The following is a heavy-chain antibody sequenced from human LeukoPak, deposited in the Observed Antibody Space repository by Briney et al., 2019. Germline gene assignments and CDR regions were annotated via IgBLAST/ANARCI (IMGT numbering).Heavy chain of an antibody. CDR2: IYPGDSDT. D-gene: IGHD6-13*01. J-gene: IGHJ6*03. CDR3: ARLTRDSSSWYRGYYYYYYMDV. V-gene: IGHV5-51*01. Sequence: GESLKISCKGSGYSFTCYWIGWVRQMPGKGLEWMGIIYPGDSDTRYSPSFQGQVTISADKSISTAYLQWSSLKASDTAMYYCARLTRDSSSWYRGYYYYYYMDVWGKGTTVTVSS. CDR1: GYSFTCYW.